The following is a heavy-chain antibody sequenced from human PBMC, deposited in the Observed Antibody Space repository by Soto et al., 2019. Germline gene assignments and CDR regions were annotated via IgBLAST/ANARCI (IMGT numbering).Heavy chain of an antibody. V-gene: IGHV1-18*01. CDR1: GYTFTSYG. J-gene: IGHJ4*02. CDR2: ISAYNGNT. Sequence: ASVKVSCKASGYTFTSYGISWVRQAPGQGLEWMGWISAYNGNTNYAQKLQGRVTMTTDTSTSTAYMEPRSLRSDDTAVYYCARGSGWYGIRSYFDYWGQGTLVTVSS. D-gene: IGHD6-19*01. CDR3: ARGSGWYGIRSYFDY.